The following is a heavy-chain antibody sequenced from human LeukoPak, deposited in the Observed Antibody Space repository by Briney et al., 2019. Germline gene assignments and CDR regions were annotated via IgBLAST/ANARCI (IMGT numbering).Heavy chain of an antibody. Sequence: SETLSLTCVVSGGSTSSGNYYWGWIRQPAGKGLEWIGGISSSGNTYYNPSLKSRITISIDTSKNHFSLKLSSVSAADTAVYYCARLGAGPTYYDFWSGYSSFYFDYWGQGTLVTVSS. D-gene: IGHD3-3*01. CDR1: GGSTSSGNYY. CDR3: ARLGAGPTYYDFWSGYSSFYFDY. CDR2: ISSSGNT. J-gene: IGHJ4*02. V-gene: IGHV4-39*02.